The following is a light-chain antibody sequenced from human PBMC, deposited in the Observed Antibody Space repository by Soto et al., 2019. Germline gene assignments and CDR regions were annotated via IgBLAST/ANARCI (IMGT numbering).Light chain of an antibody. J-gene: IGKJ5*01. Sequence: LVLPQSPLTLSWSPGQSATLSCSPSRRLSANYIGWYQQKPGKAPKCLIYGVSSRDSGIPERFSGSGSGTDSTLTISSLEPEDFAVYHCLQHGSYPLITFGQGTRLEIK. CDR1: RRLSANY. V-gene: IGKV3-20*01. CDR2: GVS. CDR3: LQHGSYPLIT.